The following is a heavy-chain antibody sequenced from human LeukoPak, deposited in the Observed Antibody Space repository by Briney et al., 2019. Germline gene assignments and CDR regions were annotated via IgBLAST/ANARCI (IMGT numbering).Heavy chain of an antibody. D-gene: IGHD4-23*01. CDR3: APGGSGNRWFDP. CDR2: IIPIFGTA. J-gene: IGHJ5*02. V-gene: IGHV1-69*13. CDR1: GGTFSSYA. Sequence: SVKVSCKASGGTFSSYAISWVRQAPGQGLEWMGGIIPIFGTANYAQKFQGRVTITADESTSTAYMELSSLRSEDTAAYYCAPGGSGNRWFDPWGQGTLVTVSS.